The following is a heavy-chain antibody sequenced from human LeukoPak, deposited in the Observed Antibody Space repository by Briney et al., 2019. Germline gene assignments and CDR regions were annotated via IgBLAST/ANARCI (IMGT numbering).Heavy chain of an antibody. Sequence: SETLSLTCAVSGGSISSGGYSRSWIRQPPGKGLEWIGYIYHSGSTYYNPSLKSRVTISVDRSKNQFSLKLSSVTAADTAVYYCARGPVDSSGYPYYFDYWGQGTLVTVSS. D-gene: IGHD3-22*01. J-gene: IGHJ4*02. CDR1: GGSISSGGYS. CDR3: ARGPVDSSGYPYYFDY. CDR2: IYHSGST. V-gene: IGHV4-30-2*01.